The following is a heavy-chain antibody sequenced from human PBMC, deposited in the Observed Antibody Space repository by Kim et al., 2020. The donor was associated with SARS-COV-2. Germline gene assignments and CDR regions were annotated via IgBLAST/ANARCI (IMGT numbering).Heavy chain of an antibody. Sequence: GITYYNPSLKSRVTISVDTSKNQFSLKLSSVTAADTAVYYCARENNWFDPWGQGTLVTVSS. V-gene: IGHV4-31*02. CDR3: ARENNWFDP. J-gene: IGHJ5*02. CDR2: GIT.